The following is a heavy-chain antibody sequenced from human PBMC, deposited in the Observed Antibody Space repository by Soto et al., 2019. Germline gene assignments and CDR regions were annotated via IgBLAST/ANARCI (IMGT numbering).Heavy chain of an antibody. D-gene: IGHD6-25*01. CDR3: ARFSGSGPTAPKWFDP. Sequence: GESLKISCKGSGYSFTSYWIGWVRQMPGKGLEWMGIIYPGDSDTRYSPSFQGQVTISADKSISTAYLQWSSLKASDTAMYYCARFSGSGPTAPKWFDPWGQGTLVTVSS. V-gene: IGHV5-51*01. CDR2: IYPGDSDT. J-gene: IGHJ5*02. CDR1: GYSFTSYW.